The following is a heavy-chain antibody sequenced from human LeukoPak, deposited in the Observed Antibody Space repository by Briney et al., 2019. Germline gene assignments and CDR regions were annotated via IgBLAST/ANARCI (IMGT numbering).Heavy chain of an antibody. CDR2: IYYSGST. J-gene: IGHJ4*02. CDR1: GDSISSYY. V-gene: IGHV4-59*01. D-gene: IGHD2-15*01. Sequence: SETLSLTCTVSGDSISSYYWSWIRQPPGKGLEWIGYIYYSGSTNYNPSLKSRVTISVDTSKNQFSLKLSSVTAADTAVYYCARDNCSGGSCYGKYFDYWGQGTLVTVSS. CDR3: ARDNCSGGSCYGKYFDY.